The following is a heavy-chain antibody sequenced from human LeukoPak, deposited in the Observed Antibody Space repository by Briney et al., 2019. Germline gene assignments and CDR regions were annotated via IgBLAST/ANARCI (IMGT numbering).Heavy chain of an antibody. V-gene: IGHV3-48*04. CDR3: ARGPPYYYDSSGYYQNWFDP. CDR1: GFTFSNYN. CDR2: ISSSSSTI. D-gene: IGHD3-22*01. J-gene: IGHJ5*02. Sequence: GGSLRLSCVVSGFTFSNYNMNWVRQAPGKGLEWVSYISSSSSTIYYADSVKGRFTISRDNAKNSLYLQMNSLRAEDTAVYYCARGPPYYYDSSGYYQNWFDPWGQGTLVTVSS.